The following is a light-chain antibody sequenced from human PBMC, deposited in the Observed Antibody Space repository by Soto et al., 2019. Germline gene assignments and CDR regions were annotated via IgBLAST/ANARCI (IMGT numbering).Light chain of an antibody. CDR2: GNT. CDR1: SSDIGAGYD. CDR3: QSYDGSLSASRVV. J-gene: IGLJ2*01. V-gene: IGLV1-40*01. Sequence: QSVLTQPPSVSGAPGQRVTISCTGHSSDIGAGYDVHWYQQIPGTAPKLLIYGNTNRPSGVPDRFSGSKSGTSASLAITGLQAEDEADYYCQSYDGSLSASRVVFGGGTKVTVL.